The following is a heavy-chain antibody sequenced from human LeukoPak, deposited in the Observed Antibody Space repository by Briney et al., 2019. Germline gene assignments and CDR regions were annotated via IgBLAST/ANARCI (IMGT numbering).Heavy chain of an antibody. CDR2: IGTAGDT. Sequence: GGSLRLSCAASGFTFSDYDMHWVRQATGKGLEWVSAIGTAGDTYYTGSVKGRFTISRDNAKNSLYLQMSSLRAEDTALYYCAKDKAATRQNWFVPWGQGTLVTVSS. CDR1: GFTFSDYD. J-gene: IGHJ5*02. CDR3: AKDKAATRQNWFVP. D-gene: IGHD2-15*01. V-gene: IGHV3-13*01.